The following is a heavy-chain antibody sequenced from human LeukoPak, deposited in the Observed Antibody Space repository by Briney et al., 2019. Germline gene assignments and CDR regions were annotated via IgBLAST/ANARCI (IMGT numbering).Heavy chain of an antibody. J-gene: IGHJ5*02. CDR2: MNPNSGNT. V-gene: IGHV1-8*01. CDR3: ARGGYGGYDRYNWFDP. CDR1: GYTFTSYD. D-gene: IGHD5-12*01. Sequence: ASVKVSCKASGYTFTSYDINWVRQATGQGLEWMGWMNPNSGNTGYAQKFQGRVTMTRNTSISTAYMELSSLRSEDTAVYYCARGGYGGYDRYNWFDPWGQGTLVTVSS.